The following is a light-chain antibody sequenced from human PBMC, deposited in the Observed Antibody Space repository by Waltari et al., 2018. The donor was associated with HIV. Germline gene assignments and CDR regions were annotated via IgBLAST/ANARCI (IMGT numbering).Light chain of an antibody. CDR3: TSRDISGTRVV. J-gene: IGLJ2*01. CDR2: GQN. V-gene: IGLV3-19*01. Sequence: SSELTQDPAVSVALGQTVRITCPGDCLKTYYATWYQQKPRQAPVLVMYGQNNRPSGIPDRFSGSYSKNTASLTITGAQAEDEADYYCTSRDISGTRVVFGGGTKLTVL. CDR1: CLKTYY.